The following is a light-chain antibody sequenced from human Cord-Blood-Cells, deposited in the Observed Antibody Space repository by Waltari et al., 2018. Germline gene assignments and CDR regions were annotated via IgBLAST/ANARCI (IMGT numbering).Light chain of an antibody. CDR1: SSDVGGYNY. J-gene: IGLJ1*01. CDR2: EVS. CDR3: SSYAGSNNFV. V-gene: IGLV2-8*01. Sequence: QSALTQPPSASGSPGQSVTISCTGTSSDVGGYNYVSWYQQHPGKAPKLMIYEVSKRPSGVPECCSGSKSVNTASLTVSGLQAEDEADYYCSSYAGSNNFVFGTGAKVTVL.